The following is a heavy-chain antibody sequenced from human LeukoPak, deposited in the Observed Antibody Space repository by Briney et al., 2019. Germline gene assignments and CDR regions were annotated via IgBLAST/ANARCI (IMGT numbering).Heavy chain of an antibody. CDR3: AISGVGNAVAGYYYYYYMDV. Sequence: GGSLRLSCAASGFTFSSYSMNWVRQAPGKGLEWVSSISSSSSYIYYADSVKGRFTISRDNAKNSLYLQMNSLRAEDTAVYYCAISGVGNAVAGYYYYYYMDVWGKGTTVTVSS. J-gene: IGHJ6*03. V-gene: IGHV3-21*01. CDR1: GFTFSSYS. CDR2: ISSSSSYI. D-gene: IGHD6-19*01.